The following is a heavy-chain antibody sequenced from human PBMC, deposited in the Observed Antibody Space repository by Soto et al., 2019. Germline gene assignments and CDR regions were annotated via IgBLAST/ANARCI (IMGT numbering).Heavy chain of an antibody. CDR3: ATDPPYCYGSGRYYY. CDR2: FDPEDGET. D-gene: IGHD3-10*01. J-gene: IGHJ4*02. V-gene: IGHV1-24*01. Sequence: SVWVSCKVSGYTLTELSRNWVRQAPGKGLEWMGGFDPEDGETIYAQKFQGRVTMTEDTSTDTAYMELSSLRYEDTAVYYCATDPPYCYGSGRYYYWGQGTRVTVTS. CDR1: GYTLTELS.